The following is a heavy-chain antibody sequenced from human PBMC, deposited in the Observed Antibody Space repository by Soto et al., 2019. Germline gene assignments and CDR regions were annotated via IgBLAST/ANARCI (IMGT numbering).Heavy chain of an antibody. CDR1: GFSLSTSGVG. CDR3: AHNIKCGKHGSGSYGWFDP. D-gene: IGHD3-10*01. Sequence: QITLKESGPTLVKPTQTLTLTCTFSGFSLSTSGVGVGWIRQPPGKALEWLALIYWDDDKRYSPSLKSRLTITRGTSRIQVVLTMTNLDPVYTATYYCAHNIKCGKHGSGSYGWFDPWGQGTLVTVFS. CDR2: IYWDDDK. V-gene: IGHV2-5*02. J-gene: IGHJ5*02.